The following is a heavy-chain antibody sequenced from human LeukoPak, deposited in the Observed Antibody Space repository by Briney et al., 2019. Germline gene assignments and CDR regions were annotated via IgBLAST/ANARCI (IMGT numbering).Heavy chain of an antibody. J-gene: IGHJ4*02. CDR2: ISAYNGNT. CDR1: GYTFTSYG. D-gene: IGHD6-13*01. V-gene: IGHV1-18*01. Sequence: ASVTVSCKASGYTFTSYGISWVRQAPGQGLEWMGWISAYNGNTNYAQKLQGRVTMTTDTSTSTAYMELRSLRSDDTAVYYCARDEDPGYSSSWIDYWGQGTLVTVSS. CDR3: ARDEDPGYSSSWIDY.